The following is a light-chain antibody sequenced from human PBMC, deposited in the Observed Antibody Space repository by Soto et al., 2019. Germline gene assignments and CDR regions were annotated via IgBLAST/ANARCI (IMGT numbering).Light chain of an antibody. V-gene: IGKV1-6*01. CDR3: LQDYSYPRT. Sequence: AIQMTQSPASLSASVGDRVTITCRASQDIRNELGWYQQKPGQAPKLLIYGASILQAGAPARFSGIGSDTDFTLTISSLQPEDFATYYCLQDYSYPRTFGQGTKVEIK. CDR2: GAS. J-gene: IGKJ1*01. CDR1: QDIRNE.